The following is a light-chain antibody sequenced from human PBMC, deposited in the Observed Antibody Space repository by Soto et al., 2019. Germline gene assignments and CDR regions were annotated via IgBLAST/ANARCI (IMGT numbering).Light chain of an antibody. J-gene: IGLJ1*01. CDR2: SDN. Sequence: QSVLTQPPSASGTPGQGVTISCSGSNSNIGANPVNWYQQVPGTAPKLLIYSDNQRPSGVPDRFSGSKSGTSASLAIRGLQSEDEAAYFCAAWDDSLNANYVFGTGTKVTVL. V-gene: IGLV1-44*01. CDR1: NSNIGANP. CDR3: AAWDDSLNANYV.